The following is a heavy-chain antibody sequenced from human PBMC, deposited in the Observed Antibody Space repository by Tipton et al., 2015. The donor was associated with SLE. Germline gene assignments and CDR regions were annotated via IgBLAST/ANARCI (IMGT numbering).Heavy chain of an antibody. CDR2: INYSGTT. J-gene: IGHJ4*02. D-gene: IGHD3-3*01. CDR3: ARAIGVNYFNF. Sequence: TLSLTCTVSGDSMLNSRYYWVWIRQPPGKGLEWIGNINYSGTTYFNPSLKTRITISVDRSMVHFSLRLASVTAADTAVYYCARAIGVNYFNFWGQGILVNVSP. V-gene: IGHV4-39*02. CDR1: GDSMLNSRYY.